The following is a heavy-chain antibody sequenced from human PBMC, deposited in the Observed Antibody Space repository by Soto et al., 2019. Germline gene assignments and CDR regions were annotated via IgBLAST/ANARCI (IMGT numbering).Heavy chain of an antibody. D-gene: IGHD5-12*01. J-gene: IGHJ4*02. CDR3: ASGNSGHDSGIFDY. CDR2: IIPIFGTA. V-gene: IGHV1-69*06. CDR1: GGTLSSYA. Sequence: SVKVSCKASGGTLSSYAISWVRQAPGQGLEWMGGIIPIFGTANYAQKFQGRVTITADKSTSTAYMELSSLRSEDTAVYYCASGNSGHDSGIFDYWGQGTLVTVSS.